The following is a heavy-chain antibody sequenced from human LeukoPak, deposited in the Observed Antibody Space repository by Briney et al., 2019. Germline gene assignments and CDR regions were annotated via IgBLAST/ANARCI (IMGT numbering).Heavy chain of an antibody. CDR2: IYYSGST. CDR1: GGCISSSSYY. V-gene: IGHV4-39*07. Sequence: SETLSLTCTVPGGCISSSSYYWGWIRQPPGKGLEWIGSIYYSGSTYYNPSLKSRVTISVDTSKNQFSLKLSSVTAADTAVYYCARAYIDSSSWLGRYYYYMDVWGKGTTVTVSS. D-gene: IGHD6-13*01. J-gene: IGHJ6*03. CDR3: ARAYIDSSSWLGRYYYYMDV.